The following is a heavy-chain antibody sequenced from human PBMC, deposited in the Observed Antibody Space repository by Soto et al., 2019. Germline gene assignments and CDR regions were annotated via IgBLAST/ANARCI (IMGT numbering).Heavy chain of an antibody. V-gene: IGHV4-4*02. Sequence: QVQLQESGPGLVKPSGTLSLTCGVSSGSISSSIWWSWVRQPPGRWLEWIGEISHGGTTNYNPSLESRLTMSLDKSRNQFSLKLSSVTAADTAVYYCATQTYSYNWHRWGQGTLVTVSS. CDR1: SGSISSSIW. D-gene: IGHD1-1*01. J-gene: IGHJ5*02. CDR3: ATQTYSYNWHR. CDR2: ISHGGTT.